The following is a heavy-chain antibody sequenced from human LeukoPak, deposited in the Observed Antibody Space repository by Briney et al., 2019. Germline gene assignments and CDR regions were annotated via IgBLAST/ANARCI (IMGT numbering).Heavy chain of an antibody. V-gene: IGHV5-51*01. D-gene: IGHD2-15*01. CDR2: TYPGDSNT. Sequence: GESLKISCKGSGYSFTNNWIGWVRQLPGKGLEWMGITYPGDSNTRYSPSFQGQVTISADKSISSAYLQWSSLKASDTAMYYCVRSPACSSGTCYPNWFDPWGQGTLVTVSS. CDR3: VRSPACSSGTCYPNWFDP. CDR1: GYSFTNNW. J-gene: IGHJ5*02.